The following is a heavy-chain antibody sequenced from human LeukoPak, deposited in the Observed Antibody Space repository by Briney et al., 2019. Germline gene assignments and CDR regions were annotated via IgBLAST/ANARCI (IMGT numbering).Heavy chain of an antibody. CDR3: ASAAGWESAY. CDR1: GTTYDSHY. CDR2: INQDGSEK. V-gene: IGHV3-7*01. D-gene: IGHD1-26*01. J-gene: IGHJ4*02. Sequence: GGSLRLSCAASGTTYDSHYMTWVRQTPEKGLEWVANINQDGSEKNYVDSVKGRFTISRDNAKKSLYLQMNSLRAEDTAVYYCASAAGWESAYWGQGTLVTVSS.